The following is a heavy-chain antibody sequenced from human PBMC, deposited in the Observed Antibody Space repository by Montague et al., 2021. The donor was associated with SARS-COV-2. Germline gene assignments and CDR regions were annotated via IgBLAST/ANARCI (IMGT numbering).Heavy chain of an antibody. CDR1: SASFSNDIYY. CDR3: ARQDIQLRFDL. CDR2: SRYGGTS. D-gene: IGHD1-1*01. Sequence: SETLSLTCSVSSASFSNDIYYWGWIRQPPGKGPEWIGGSRYGGTSYYNPSLKSRVTISIDTSKNQCSLTMTAVTAADTAVYFCARQDIQLRFDLWGRGTLVTVSS. V-gene: IGHV4-39*01. J-gene: IGHJ2*01.